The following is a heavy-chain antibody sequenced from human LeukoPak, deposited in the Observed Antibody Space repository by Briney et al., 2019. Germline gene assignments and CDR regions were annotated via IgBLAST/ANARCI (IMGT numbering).Heavy chain of an antibody. CDR3: AALLGDGSIDY. CDR2: ICYNGST. Sequence: PSETLSLTCTVSGDSISSGGYYWTWIRQHPGKGLEWLGYICYNGSTYYNPSLKSRVTISVDTSKNQFSLKLSSVTAADTAVYYCAALLGDGSIDYWGQGTLVTVSS. J-gene: IGHJ4*02. D-gene: IGHD2-21*02. V-gene: IGHV4-31*03. CDR1: GDSISSGGYY.